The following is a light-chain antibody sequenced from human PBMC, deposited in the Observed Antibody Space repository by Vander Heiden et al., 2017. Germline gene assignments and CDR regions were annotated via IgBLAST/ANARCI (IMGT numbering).Light chain of an antibody. V-gene: IGLV2-23*02. J-gene: IGLJ1*01. Sequence: HSALTQPASVSGPPGQSITISCTGTSSDVGSYNLVSWYQQHPGKGPKLIIYDITKRPSGVSNRFSGSKSGNTASLAISGLQAEDEADYYCCSYAGYSTFVFGSGTKVTVL. CDR2: DIT. CDR3: CSYAGYSTFV. CDR1: SSDVGSYNL.